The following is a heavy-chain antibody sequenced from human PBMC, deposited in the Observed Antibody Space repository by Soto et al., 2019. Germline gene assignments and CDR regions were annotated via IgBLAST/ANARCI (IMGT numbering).Heavy chain of an antibody. CDR3: AQTEDGGRSRTPAGWFDA. CDR2: IFSNDER. V-gene: IGHV2-26*01. CDR1: GFSLSNAGMG. J-gene: IGHJ5*02. D-gene: IGHD2-2*01. Sequence: QVTLKESGPVLVKPTETLTLTCTVSGFSLSNAGMGVSWIRQPPGKAREWLAHIFSNDERRFSTSLKNRLSISKDTSNSQVVLIMTTMDPVDTATYYCAQTEDGGRSRTPAGWFDAWGQGTLVTVSS.